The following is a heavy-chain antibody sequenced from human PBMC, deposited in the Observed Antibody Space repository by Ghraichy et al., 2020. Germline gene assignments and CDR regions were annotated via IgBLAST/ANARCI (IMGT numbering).Heavy chain of an antibody. J-gene: IGHJ4*02. CDR3: ASSPLMATNRFDY. CDR1: GGTFSSYA. CDR2: IIPIFGTA. V-gene: IGHV1-69*13. Sequence: SVKVSCKASGGTFSSYAISWVRQAPGQGLEWMGGIIPIFGTANYAQKFQGRVTITADESTSTAYMELSSLRSEDTAVYYCASSPLMATNRFDYWGQGTLVTVSS. D-gene: IGHD5-24*01.